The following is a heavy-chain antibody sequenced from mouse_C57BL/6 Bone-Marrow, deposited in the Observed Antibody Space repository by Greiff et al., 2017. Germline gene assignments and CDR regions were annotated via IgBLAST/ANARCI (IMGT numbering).Heavy chain of an antibody. J-gene: IGHJ2*01. D-gene: IGHD1-1*01. CDR1: GYTFTSYG. CDR3: ARDTTVVASYCCDY. V-gene: IGHV1-81*01. CDR2: IYPRSGNT. Sequence: QVQLQQSGAELVRPGASVKLSCKASGYTFTSYGISWVKQRTGQGLEWIGEIYPRSGNTYYNEKFKGKATLTADKSSSTAYMELRSLTSEDSAVYFCARDTTVVASYCCDYWGQGTTLTVSS.